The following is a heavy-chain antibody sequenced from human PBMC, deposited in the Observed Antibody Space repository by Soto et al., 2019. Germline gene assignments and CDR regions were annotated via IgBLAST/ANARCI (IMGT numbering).Heavy chain of an antibody. J-gene: IGHJ3*02. CDR1: GFAFNTSS. D-gene: IGHD3-3*01. V-gene: IGHV3-23*01. CDR2: ISVTGICT. Sequence: PGGSLRLSCAASGFAFNTSSMNWVRQAPGKGLEWVSAISVTGICTYYADSVKGRFTISRDNSKNTLYLQMNSLRAEDTAVYYCAKALLESYDAFDIWGQGTMVTVSS. CDR3: AKALLESYDAFDI.